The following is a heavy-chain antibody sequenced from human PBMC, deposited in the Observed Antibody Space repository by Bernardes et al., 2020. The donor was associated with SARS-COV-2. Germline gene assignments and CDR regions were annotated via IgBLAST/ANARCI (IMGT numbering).Heavy chain of an antibody. Sequence: SESLSLTCTVSGGSISRNPFYWVCLPLAPGKELEWVMSIHGDEKMFHKPSLESRPTMSVDTSKNQFFLKLTSVTAADTAVYYCARRGCSGGVCYSLDPWGKGTQVTVS. CDR2: IHGDEKM. CDR1: GGSISRNPFY. CDR3: ARRGCSGGVCYSLDP. V-gene: IGHV4-39*01. J-gene: IGHJ5*02. D-gene: IGHD2-21*02.